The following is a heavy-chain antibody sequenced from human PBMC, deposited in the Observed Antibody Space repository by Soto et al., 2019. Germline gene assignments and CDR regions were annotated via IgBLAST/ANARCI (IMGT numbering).Heavy chain of an antibody. D-gene: IGHD3-10*01. Sequence: PGESLKISCEDSGYRFTSYWIAWVRQMPGKGLEWMGIIYPDDSDTRYSPSFQGQVTISADKSISTAYLQWSSLKASDTAMYYCAREYGSGSPLYYGMDVWGQGTTVTVS. CDR1: GYRFTSYW. J-gene: IGHJ6*02. CDR3: AREYGSGSPLYYGMDV. CDR2: IYPDDSDT. V-gene: IGHV5-51*01.